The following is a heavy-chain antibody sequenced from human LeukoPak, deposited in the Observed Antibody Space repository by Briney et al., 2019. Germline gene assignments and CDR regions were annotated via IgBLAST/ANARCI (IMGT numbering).Heavy chain of an antibody. CDR3: ARKKYYDFWSGYYMDV. CDR1: GFTVSSNY. V-gene: IGHV3-53*01. J-gene: IGHJ6*03. Sequence: GGSLRLSCAASGFTVSSNYMSWVRQAPGKGLEWVSVIYSGGSTYYADSVKGRFTISRDNSKNTLYLQMNSLRAEDTAVYYCARKKYYDFWSGYYMDVWGKGTTVTVSS. CDR2: IYSGGST. D-gene: IGHD3-3*01.